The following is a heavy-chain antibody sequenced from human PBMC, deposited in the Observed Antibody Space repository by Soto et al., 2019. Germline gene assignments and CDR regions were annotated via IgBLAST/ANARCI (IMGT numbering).Heavy chain of an antibody. CDR3: ASRGTTTDCSGGSCYARGFDY. CDR1: GGSISSSSYY. D-gene: IGHD2-15*01. V-gene: IGHV4-39*01. J-gene: IGHJ4*02. Sequence: SETLSLTCTVSGGSISSSSYYWGWIRQPPGKGLEWIGSISSSGSTYYKPSLKSRVAMSVDTSKNQFSITLTSVTAADTAVYYCASRGTTTDCSGGSCYARGFDYWGQGTLVTVSS. CDR2: ISSSGST.